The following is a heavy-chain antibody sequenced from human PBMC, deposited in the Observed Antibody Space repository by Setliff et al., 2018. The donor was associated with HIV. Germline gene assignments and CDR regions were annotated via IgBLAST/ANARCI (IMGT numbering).Heavy chain of an antibody. CDR1: GFTFSNYA. CDR3: ARAQDNYYDSSGYSFDS. Sequence: PGESLKISCAASGFTFSNYAMGWVRQGPGKGLEWVSTIGAAGYPTHYAESVKGRFTISRDNSKNTLFLQMNSLRAEDTAVYYCARAQDNYYDSSGYSFDSWGRGSLVTVSS. V-gene: IGHV3-23*01. D-gene: IGHD3-22*01. CDR2: IGAAGYPT. J-gene: IGHJ4*02.